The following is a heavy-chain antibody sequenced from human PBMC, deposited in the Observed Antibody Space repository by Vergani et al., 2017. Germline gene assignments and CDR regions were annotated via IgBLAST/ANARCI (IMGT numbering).Heavy chain of an antibody. CDR1: GFTFSSYA. CDR2: ISGSGGST. Sequence: EVQLLESGGGLVQPGGSLRLSCAASGFTFSSYAMSWVRQAPGKGLEWVAAISGSGGSTYYADSVKGRFTISRDNSKNTLYLQMNSLRAEDTAVYYCMTQENSGGNLSFDYWGQGTLVTVSS. V-gene: IGHV3-23*01. J-gene: IGHJ4*02. D-gene: IGHD4-23*01. CDR3: MTQENSGGNLSFDY.